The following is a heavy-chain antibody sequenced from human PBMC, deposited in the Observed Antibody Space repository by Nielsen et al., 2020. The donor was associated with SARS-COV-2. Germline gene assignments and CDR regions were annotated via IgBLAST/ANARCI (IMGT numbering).Heavy chain of an antibody. CDR2: ISSSGSTI. D-gene: IGHD6-13*01. CDR3: ARARPYSSSWPYIPYYYYGMDV. J-gene: IGHJ6*02. V-gene: IGHV3-11*01. Sequence: WLRQPPGKGLEWVSYISSSGSTIYYADSVKGRFTISRDNAKNSLYLQMNSLRAEDTAVYYCARARPYSSSWPYIPYYYYGMDVWGQGTTVTVSS.